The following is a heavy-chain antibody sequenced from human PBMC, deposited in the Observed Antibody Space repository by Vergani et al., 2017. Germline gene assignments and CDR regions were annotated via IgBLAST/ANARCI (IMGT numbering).Heavy chain of an antibody. CDR1: GYTFTLSG. CDR3: ASVPGWGSGYRGAFDI. Sequence: QVQLVQSGAEVKKPGASVKVSCKASGYTFTLSGLIWVRPAPGHVLSFLGWISAYNGNTNYAQKIQGRVTMTTDTSTSTAYMEMRSLRSDDTAVYYCASVPGWGSGYRGAFDIWGQGTMVTVSS. CDR2: ISAYNGNT. D-gene: IGHD3-22*01. V-gene: IGHV1-18*01. J-gene: IGHJ3*02.